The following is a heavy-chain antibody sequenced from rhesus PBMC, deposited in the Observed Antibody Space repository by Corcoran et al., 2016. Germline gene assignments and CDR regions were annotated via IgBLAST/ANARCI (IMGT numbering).Heavy chain of an antibody. Sequence: QVQLVQSGAEVKKPGASVKVSCKAYGFTFGSYAINWVRPAPGQGLEGMGVIIPLVGRTNYAEKFQGRVTITADTSTSTAYMELSSLRSEDTAVYYCARGGAFDYWGQGVLVTVSS. CDR3: ARGGAFDY. CDR2: IIPLVGRT. J-gene: IGHJ4*01. V-gene: IGHV1-198*02. CDR1: GFTFGSYA.